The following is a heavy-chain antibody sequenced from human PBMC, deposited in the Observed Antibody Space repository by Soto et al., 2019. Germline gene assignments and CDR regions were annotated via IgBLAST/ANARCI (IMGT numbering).Heavy chain of an antibody. CDR1: GGSFSGFF. CDR2: VNHGGST. J-gene: IGHJ4*02. Sequence: PSETLSLTCAVSGGSFSGFFWGWIRQPPGKGLEWIGEVNHGGSTNYNPSLKSRVTIASDPSKNHFSLTLRSVTAADTAVYYCARAAVAAGGPFDKWGQGALVTVSS. V-gene: IGHV4-34*01. D-gene: IGHD2-15*01. CDR3: ARAAVAAGGPFDK.